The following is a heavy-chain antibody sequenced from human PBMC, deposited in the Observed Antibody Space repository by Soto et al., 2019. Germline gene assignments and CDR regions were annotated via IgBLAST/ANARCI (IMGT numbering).Heavy chain of an antibody. CDR2: ISSSSSYI. CDR1: GFTFSSYS. J-gene: IGHJ4*02. V-gene: IGHV3-21*01. D-gene: IGHD3-22*01. CDR3: ARGGPAYYYDSSPVDY. Sequence: EVQLVESGGGLVKPGGSLRLSCAASGFTFSSYSMNWVRQAPGKGLEWVSSISSSSSYIYYADSVKGRFTISRDNAKNSLYLQMNSLRAEDTAVYYCARGGPAYYYDSSPVDYWGQGTLVTVSS.